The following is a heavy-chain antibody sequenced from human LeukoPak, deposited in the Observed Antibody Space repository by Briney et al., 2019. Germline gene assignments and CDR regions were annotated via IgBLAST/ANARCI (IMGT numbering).Heavy chain of an antibody. Sequence: GASVKVSCKASGYTFTSYDINWVRQATGQGLEWMGWMNPNSGNTGYAQKFQGRVTMTEDTSTDTAYMELSSLRSEDTAVYYCATGIKVGESGRDAFDIWGQGTMVTVSS. CDR1: GYTFTSYD. CDR2: MNPNSGNT. CDR3: ATGIKVGESGRDAFDI. V-gene: IGHV1-8*01. J-gene: IGHJ3*02. D-gene: IGHD1-26*01.